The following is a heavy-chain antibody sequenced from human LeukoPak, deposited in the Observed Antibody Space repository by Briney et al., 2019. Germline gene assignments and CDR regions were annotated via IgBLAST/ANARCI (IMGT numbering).Heavy chain of an antibody. Sequence: GGSLRLSCAASGFTFGSDWMHWVRQAPGKGLEWVSVIYSGGNTYYADSVKGRFTISRDNSKNTLYLQMNSLRAEDTAEYYCARLFGDVTIYDYWGQGTLVTVSS. CDR2: IYSGGNT. V-gene: IGHV3-66*04. J-gene: IGHJ4*02. CDR1: GFTFGSDW. D-gene: IGHD4-17*01. CDR3: ARLFGDVTIYDY.